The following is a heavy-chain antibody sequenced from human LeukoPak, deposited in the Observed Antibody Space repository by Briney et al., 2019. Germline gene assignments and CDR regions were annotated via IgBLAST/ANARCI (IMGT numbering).Heavy chain of an antibody. CDR3: ARDSHYYDPGGYYSRGEYYHHGMDA. CDR1: GXTFRTYA. CDR2: VSYDGSNK. J-gene: IGHJ6*02. Sequence: GGSLRLSCVVSGXTFRTYAVHWVRQAPGKGLEWVAVVSYDGSNKYYADSVQGRFTISRDNSRNTLHLQMNSLRAEDTAVYYCARDSHYYDPGGYYSRGEYYHHGMDAWGQGTTVTASS. V-gene: IGHV3-30-3*01. D-gene: IGHD3-22*01.